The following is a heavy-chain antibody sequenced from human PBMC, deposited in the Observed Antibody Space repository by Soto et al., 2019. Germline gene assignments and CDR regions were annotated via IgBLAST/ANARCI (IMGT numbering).Heavy chain of an antibody. V-gene: IGHV3-49*04. CDR2: IRSKAYGGTT. Sequence: GGSLRLSCTASGFTFGDYAMSWVRQAPGKGLEWVGFIRSKAYGGTTEYAASVKGRFTISRDDSKSIAYLQMNSLKTEDTAVYYCTRVNYSNYGIWDYYYYGMDVWGQGTTVTVSS. J-gene: IGHJ6*02. CDR1: GFTFGDYA. D-gene: IGHD4-4*01. CDR3: TRVNYSNYGIWDYYYYGMDV.